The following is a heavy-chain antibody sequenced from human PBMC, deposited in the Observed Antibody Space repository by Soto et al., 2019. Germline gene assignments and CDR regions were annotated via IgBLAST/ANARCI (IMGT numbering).Heavy chain of an antibody. CDR3: AHIVVAGLGYYFDY. Sequence: QITLKESGPPLVNPTQTLRLTCTFSGFSLSSTRMAVGWIRQPPGKALEWLALIYWDDDKRYSPFLKSRLTITKDTSKNQVVLTMSNMDPVDTARYYCAHIVVAGLGYYFDYWGQGTLVTVSS. J-gene: IGHJ4*02. CDR2: IYWDDDK. V-gene: IGHV2-5*02. CDR1: GFSLSSTRMA. D-gene: IGHD6-19*01.